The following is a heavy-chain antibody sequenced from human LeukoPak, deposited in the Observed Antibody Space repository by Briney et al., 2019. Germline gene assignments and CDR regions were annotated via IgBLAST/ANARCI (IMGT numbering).Heavy chain of an antibody. V-gene: IGHV3-23*01. CDR3: GXXXXXXTXXXGXCDY. Sequence: GGSLRLSCAASGFPFSNNVMSWVRQAPGGGLDWLSAIRGSGDTYYADSVKGRFTISRGNSKNMLFLQMNSLRAEDTAVVHRGXXXXXXTXXXGXCDYWXXGXLVTVSS. J-gene: IGHJ4*02. CDR1: GFPFSNNV. CDR2: IRGSGDT.